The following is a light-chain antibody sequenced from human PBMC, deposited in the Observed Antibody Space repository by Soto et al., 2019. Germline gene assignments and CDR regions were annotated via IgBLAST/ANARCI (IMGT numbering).Light chain of an antibody. CDR1: QSVSNY. CDR2: DAS. Sequence: EIVLTQSPVTLSLSPGERATLSCRASQSVSNYLAWYQQKPGQAPRLLMYDASNRAKGLPARFSGRVSGTDFTLTISMLDADDFAFYCCQQRSYSPVTFGGGTKVEIK. CDR3: QQRSYSPVT. V-gene: IGKV3-11*01. J-gene: IGKJ4*01.